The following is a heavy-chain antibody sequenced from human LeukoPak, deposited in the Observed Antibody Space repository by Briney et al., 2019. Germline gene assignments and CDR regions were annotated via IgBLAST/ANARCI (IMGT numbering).Heavy chain of an antibody. CDR2: ISAYNGNT. J-gene: IGHJ4*02. CDR1: GYTFTIYG. Sequence: GASVTVSFTASGYTFTIYGISWVRQAPGQGLEWMGWISAYNGNTNYAQKLQGRVTMTTDTSTSTAYMELRSLRSDDTAVYYCARGGKYDYVWGSYLGYYFDYWGQGTLVTVSS. CDR3: ARGGKYDYVWGSYLGYYFDY. D-gene: IGHD3-16*01. V-gene: IGHV1-18*01.